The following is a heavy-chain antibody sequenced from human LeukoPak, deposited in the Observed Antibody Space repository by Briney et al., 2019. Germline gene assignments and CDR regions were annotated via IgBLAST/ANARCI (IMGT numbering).Heavy chain of an antibody. V-gene: IGHV3-66*01. CDR1: GFTVSWNY. CDR3: ARVGSGNIYGYGDC. CDR2: LYSGGST. Sequence: GGSLRLSCAASGFTVSWNYMSWVRQAPGKGLEWVSVLYSGGSTYYADSVKGRFTISRDNSKNTLYLQMNSLTAEDTAVYYCARVGSGNIYGYGDCWGQGTLVTVSS. D-gene: IGHD5-18*01. J-gene: IGHJ4*02.